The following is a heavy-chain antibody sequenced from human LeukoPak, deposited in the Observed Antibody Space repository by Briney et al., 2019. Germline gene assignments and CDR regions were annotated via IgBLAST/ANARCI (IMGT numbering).Heavy chain of an antibody. J-gene: IGHJ4*02. D-gene: IGHD6-19*01. V-gene: IGHV3-23*01. Sequence: GGSLRLSCAASGFNFNKYDMTWARQAPGEGLEWVSTITGRSDKTYYTDSVKGRFVTSRDNSKDTLYLQMNSLRAEDTALYYCAKGGWLDDLGQGALVTVSS. CDR1: GFNFNKYD. CDR2: ITGRSDKT. CDR3: AKGGWLDD.